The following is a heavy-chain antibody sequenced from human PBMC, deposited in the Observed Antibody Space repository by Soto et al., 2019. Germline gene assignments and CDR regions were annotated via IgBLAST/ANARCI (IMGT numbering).Heavy chain of an antibody. J-gene: IGHJ4*02. V-gene: IGHV1-46*01. CDR3: ARVYCSGGGCYGIDY. Sequence: QVQLVQSGAEVKKPGASVKSSCKASGDTFTSYYMHWVRQAPGQGLEWMGIINPSGDTSYAQKFQGRVTMTRDTSTSTVWMELSSLRSEGTAVYYCARVYCSGGGCYGIDYWGQGTLVTVSS. D-gene: IGHD2-15*01. CDR1: GDTFTSYY. CDR2: INPSGDT.